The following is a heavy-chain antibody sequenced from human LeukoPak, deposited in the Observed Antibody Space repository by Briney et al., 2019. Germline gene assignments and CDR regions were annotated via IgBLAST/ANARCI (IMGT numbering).Heavy chain of an antibody. V-gene: IGHV3-7*01. CDR1: GFSFSTYW. D-gene: IGHD3-10*01. Sequence: GGSLRLSCAASGFSFSTYWMSWVRQAPGKGLEWVANIKHDGSEEYYVDSVKGRFTISRDNAKNSLYLQMNSLRAEDTAVYYCAKDAALLSNSYYYYYMDVWGKGTTVTISS. J-gene: IGHJ6*03. CDR2: IKHDGSEE. CDR3: AKDAALLSNSYYYYYMDV.